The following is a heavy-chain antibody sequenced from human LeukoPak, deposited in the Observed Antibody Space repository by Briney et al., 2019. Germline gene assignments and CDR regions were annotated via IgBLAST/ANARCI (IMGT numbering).Heavy chain of an antibody. CDR1: GFSISSGYY. V-gene: IGHV4-38-2*02. CDR3: ARNRSRDAFDV. Sequence: SETPSLTCTVSGFSISSGYYWGWLRQPPGKGLEWTGSIYHSGDIYDRGSTHYNPSLKSRLTISVDTSQNHFSLMLNSVTAADTAVYYCARNRSRDAFDVWGQGTMVTVSS. J-gene: IGHJ3*01. CDR2: IYHSGDIYDRGST.